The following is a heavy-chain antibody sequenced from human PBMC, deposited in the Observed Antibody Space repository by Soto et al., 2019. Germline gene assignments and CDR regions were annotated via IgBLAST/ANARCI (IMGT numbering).Heavy chain of an antibody. CDR3: ASQNWGYYGSGEQIDY. Sequence: QLQLQESGPGLVKPSETLSLTCTVSGGSISSSSYYWGWIRQPPGKGLEWIGSIYYSGSTYYNPSLKSRVTISVDTSNNQFSLKLSSVTAADTAVYYCASQNWGYYGSGEQIDYWGQGTLVTVSS. D-gene: IGHD3-3*01. J-gene: IGHJ4*02. CDR2: IYYSGST. CDR1: GGSISSSSYY. V-gene: IGHV4-39*01.